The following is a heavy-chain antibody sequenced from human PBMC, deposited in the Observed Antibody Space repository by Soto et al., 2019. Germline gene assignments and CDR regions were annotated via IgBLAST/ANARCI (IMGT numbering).Heavy chain of an antibody. CDR2: ISAYNGNT. D-gene: IGHD1-1*01. CDR1: GYTFTSYG. Sequence: GASVKVSCKASGYTFTSYGISWVRQASGQGLEWMGWISAYNGNTNYAQKLQGRVTMTTDTSTSTAYMELRSLRSDDTAVYYCARRGERFATANALDYWGQGTLVTVSS. CDR3: ARRGERFATANALDY. J-gene: IGHJ4*02. V-gene: IGHV1-18*04.